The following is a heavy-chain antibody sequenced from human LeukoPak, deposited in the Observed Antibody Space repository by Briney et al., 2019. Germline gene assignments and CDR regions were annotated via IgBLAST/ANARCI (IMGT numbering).Heavy chain of an antibody. CDR3: TRVAASGSFYRGLAY. J-gene: IGHJ6*02. Sequence: GGSLRLSCEASRVTLDDYATHWVRQVPGKGLEWVSVISGDGTSTSYADSVKGRFTISRDNSKNSLYLQMNNMRIEDTALYYCTRVAASGSFYRGLAYWGQGTTVTVSS. V-gene: IGHV3-43*02. CDR2: ISGDGTST. D-gene: IGHD3-10*01. CDR1: RVTLDDYA.